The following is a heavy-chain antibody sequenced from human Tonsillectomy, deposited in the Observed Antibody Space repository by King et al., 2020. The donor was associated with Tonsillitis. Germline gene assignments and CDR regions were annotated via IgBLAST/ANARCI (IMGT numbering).Heavy chain of an antibody. CDR3: ATLESSFDY. CDR2: INPSGGST. Sequence: QLVQSGAEVKKPGASVKVSCKASGYTFTRYYMHWVRQAPGQGLEWMGLINPSGGSTSYAQKFQGRVTMTRDTSTSTVYMEMSSLRSEDTAVYYCATLESSFDYWGQGTLVTVSS. V-gene: IGHV1-46*03. CDR1: GYTFTRYY. J-gene: IGHJ4*02. D-gene: IGHD1-1*01.